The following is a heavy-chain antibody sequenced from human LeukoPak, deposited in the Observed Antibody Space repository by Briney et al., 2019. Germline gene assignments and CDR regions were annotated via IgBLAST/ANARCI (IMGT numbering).Heavy chain of an antibody. D-gene: IGHD1-26*01. J-gene: IGHJ4*02. CDR1: GFTVSSNY. Sequence: SGGSLRLSCAASGFTVSSNYMSWVRQAPGKGLEWVSVIYSGGSTYYADSVKGRFTISRDNSTNTLYLQMNSLRAEDTAVYYCARNFRSYPFDYWGQGTLVTVSS. V-gene: IGHV3-66*02. CDR2: IYSGGST. CDR3: ARNFRSYPFDY.